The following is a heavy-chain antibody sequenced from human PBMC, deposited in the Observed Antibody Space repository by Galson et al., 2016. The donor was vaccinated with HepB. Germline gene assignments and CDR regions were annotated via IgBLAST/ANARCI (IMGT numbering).Heavy chain of an antibody. J-gene: IGHJ4*02. V-gene: IGHV4-4*02. CDR1: GGSVSDNSW. CDR3: TRGTLGTTASMASDF. Sequence: EPLSLTCAVSGGSVSDNSWWAWVRQSPRKDLEWIGEIYQTGTAHYNPSFTNRATVFIDKSNNQISLRLESVTAADTAVYYCTRGTLGTTASMASDFWGQGTLVSVSS. D-gene: IGHD1-26*01. CDR2: IYQTGTA.